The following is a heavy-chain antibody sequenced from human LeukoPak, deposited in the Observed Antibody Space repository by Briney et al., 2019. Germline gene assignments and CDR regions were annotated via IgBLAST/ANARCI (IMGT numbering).Heavy chain of an antibody. CDR3: ARGSGYFDWLSPYYYYGMDV. CDR1: GYTFTGYY. J-gene: IGHJ6*02. Sequence: ASVTVSCKASGYTFTGYYMHWVRQAPGQGLEWMGWINPNSDGTNYAQKFQGRVTMTRDTSISTAYMEMSRLRSDDTAVYYCARGSGYFDWLSPYYYYGMDVWGQGTTVTVSS. CDR2: INPNSDGT. D-gene: IGHD3-9*01. V-gene: IGHV1-2*02.